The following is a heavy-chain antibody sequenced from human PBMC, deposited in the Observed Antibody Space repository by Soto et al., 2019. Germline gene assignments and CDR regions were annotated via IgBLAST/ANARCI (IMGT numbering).Heavy chain of an antibody. J-gene: IGHJ1*01. D-gene: IGHD2-15*01. CDR2: IHPSGDT. CDR3: VRGYCTTSPCSGDFQF. V-gene: IGHV1-46*01. Sequence: QVQLVQSGAELKKPGAPVKVACKASGYKFTTYFIHWVRQAPGQGLEWMGMIHPSGDTGYAQKFRGRVTMTIDTSTTTAHMELRNLTSEDTAVYFSVRGYCTTSPCSGDFQFWGQGTLVTVSS. CDR1: GYKFTTYF.